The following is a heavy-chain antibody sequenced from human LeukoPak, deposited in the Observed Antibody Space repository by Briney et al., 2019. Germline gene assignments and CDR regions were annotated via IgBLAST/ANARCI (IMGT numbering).Heavy chain of an antibody. CDR3: AKDCTGGVCYVAFDI. CDR1: GFTFSSYW. J-gene: IGHJ3*02. V-gene: IGHV3-23*01. Sequence: GGSLRLSCAASGFTFSSYWMSWVRQAPGKGLEWASAISGSGGSTYYADSVKGRFTISRDNSKNTLYLQMNSLRAEDTAVYYCAKDCTGGVCYVAFDIWGQGTMVTVSS. CDR2: ISGSGGST. D-gene: IGHD2-8*02.